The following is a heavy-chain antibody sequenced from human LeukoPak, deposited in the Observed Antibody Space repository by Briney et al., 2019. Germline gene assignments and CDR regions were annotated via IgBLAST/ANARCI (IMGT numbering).Heavy chain of an antibody. V-gene: IGHV4-61*02. J-gene: IGHJ5*02. D-gene: IGHD3-10*01. Sequence: KPSQTLSLTCTVSGRSISSGSYYWSWIRQPAGNGLDGIVRIYTSRSTNYNPSLKRRVYISVDTSKNHFPLKLSSVTAADTAVFYCARTVLVSQAPEWFGVPGLNWVDLGGEGTLVTVST. CDR2: IYTSRST. CDR3: ARTVLVSQAPEWFGVPGLNWVDL. CDR1: GRSISSGSYY.